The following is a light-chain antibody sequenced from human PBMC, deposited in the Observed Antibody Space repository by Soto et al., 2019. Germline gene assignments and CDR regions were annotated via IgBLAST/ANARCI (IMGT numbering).Light chain of an antibody. CDR2: WAS. Sequence: DIVMTQSPDSLAVSLGERATINCKSSQSALYSSNNKNYLAWYQQKPGRPPKLLIYWASTRESGVPDRFSGSGSGTDFTLTISSLQAEDVAVYYCQQYYSTPFTFGPGTKVDIK. CDR3: QQYYSTPFT. V-gene: IGKV4-1*01. CDR1: QSALYSSNNKNY. J-gene: IGKJ3*01.